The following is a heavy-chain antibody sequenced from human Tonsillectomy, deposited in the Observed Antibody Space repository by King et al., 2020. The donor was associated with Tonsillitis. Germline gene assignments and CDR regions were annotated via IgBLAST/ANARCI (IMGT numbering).Heavy chain of an antibody. V-gene: IGHV1-46*03. CDR3: IRGNRHIVLATAIPEGHFDL. CDR1: GYTFTSSY. CDR2: INPSGGST. D-gene: IGHD2-21*02. J-gene: IGHJ2*01. Sequence: QLVQSGAEVKKPGASVKVSCKASGYTFTSSYIHWVRQAPGQGLEWMGIINPSGGSTIYAQKFQGRVTMTRDTSTSTIYMDLSSLRSEDTAVYYCIRGNRHIVLATAIPEGHFDLWGRGTLVTVSS.